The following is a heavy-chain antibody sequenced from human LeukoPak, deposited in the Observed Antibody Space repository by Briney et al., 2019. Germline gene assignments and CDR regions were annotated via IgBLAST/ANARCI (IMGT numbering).Heavy chain of an antibody. CDR2: INHSGST. V-gene: IGHV4-34*01. CDR1: GGSFSGYY. Sequence: SETLSLTCAVYGGSFSGYYWSWIRQPPGKGLEWIGEINHSGSTNYNPSLKSRVTISVDTSKNLFSLKLSSVTAADTAVYYCARSSPHNYYDSSGYYLHAFDIWGQGTMVTVSS. J-gene: IGHJ3*02. CDR3: ARSSPHNYYDSSGYYLHAFDI. D-gene: IGHD3-22*01.